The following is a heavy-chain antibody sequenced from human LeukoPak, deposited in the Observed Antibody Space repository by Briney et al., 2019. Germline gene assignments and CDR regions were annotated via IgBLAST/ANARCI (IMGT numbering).Heavy chain of an antibody. D-gene: IGHD4-17*01. J-gene: IGHJ3*02. V-gene: IGHV1-24*01. Sequence: ASVKVSCKVSGYTLTELSMHWVRQAPGKGLEWMGGFDPEDGETIYAQKFQGRVTMTEDTSTDTAYMELSSPRSEDTAVCYCATDPVSNHDYGDTHAFDIWGQGTMVTVSS. CDR1: GYTLTELS. CDR2: FDPEDGET. CDR3: ATDPVSNHDYGDTHAFDI.